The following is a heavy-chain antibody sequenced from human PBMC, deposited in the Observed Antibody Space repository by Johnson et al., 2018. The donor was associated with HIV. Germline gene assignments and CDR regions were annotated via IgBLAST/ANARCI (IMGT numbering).Heavy chain of an antibody. CDR3: AREWELLGSAFDI. Sequence: QVQLVESGGGVVQPGRSLRLSCAASGFTFSRYAMHWVRQAPGKGLEWVAVISYDGSNKYYADSVKGRFTISRDNSKNTLYLQMNSPRAEDTAGYYCAREWELLGSAFDIWGQGTMVTVSA. J-gene: IGHJ3*02. CDR1: GFTFSRYA. D-gene: IGHD1-26*01. CDR2: ISYDGSNK. V-gene: IGHV3-30-3*01.